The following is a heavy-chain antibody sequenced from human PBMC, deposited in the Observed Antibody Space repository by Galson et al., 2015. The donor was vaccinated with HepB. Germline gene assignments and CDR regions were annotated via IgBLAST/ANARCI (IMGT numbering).Heavy chain of an antibody. Sequence: SLRLSCAASGFTVSSNYMSWVRQAPGKGLEWVSVIYSGGSTYYADSVKGRFTISRDNSKNTLYLQMNSLRAEDTAVYYCARDSPYLNYYDSSGYSGLRGFDYWGQGTLVPVSS. J-gene: IGHJ4*02. CDR3: ARDSPYLNYYDSSGYSGLRGFDY. V-gene: IGHV3-66*01. D-gene: IGHD3-22*01. CDR2: IYSGGST. CDR1: GFTVSSNY.